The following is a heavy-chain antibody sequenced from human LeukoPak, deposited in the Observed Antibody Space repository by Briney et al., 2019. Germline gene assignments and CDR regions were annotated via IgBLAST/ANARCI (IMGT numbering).Heavy chain of an antibody. D-gene: IGHD3-10*01. V-gene: IGHV1-8*01. CDR3: ARGQGLLWFREFYYYYYMDV. J-gene: IGHJ6*03. CDR1: GYTFTSYD. Sequence: ASVKVSCKASGYTFTSYDINWVRQATGQGLEWMGWMNPNGGNTGYAQKFQGRVTMTRNTSISTAYMELSSLRSEDTAVYYCARGQGLLWFREFYYYYYMDVWGKGTTVTVSS. CDR2: MNPNGGNT.